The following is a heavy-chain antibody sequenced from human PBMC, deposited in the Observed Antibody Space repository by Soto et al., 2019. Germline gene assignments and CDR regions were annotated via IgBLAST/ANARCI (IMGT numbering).Heavy chain of an antibody. V-gene: IGHV1-18*04. CDR2: ISAYNGNT. J-gene: IGHJ4*02. Sequence: ASVKASCKASGYTFTSYGISWVRQAPGQVLEWMGWISAYNGNTNYAQKLQGRVTITTDTSTSTACMELRSLRSDDTAVYYCARDPGGEAYSGGECYSDYWGQG. CDR3: ARDPGGEAYSGGECYSDY. CDR1: GYTFTSYG. D-gene: IGHD2-21*01.